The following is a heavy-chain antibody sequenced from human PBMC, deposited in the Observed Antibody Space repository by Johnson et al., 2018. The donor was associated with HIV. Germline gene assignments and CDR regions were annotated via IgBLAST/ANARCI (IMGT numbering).Heavy chain of an antibody. CDR2: IRYDGCNK. J-gene: IGHJ3*02. CDR1: GFTFSSYG. D-gene: IGHD6-25*01. Sequence: HVQLVESGGGLVQPGGSLRLSCAASGFTFSSYGMHWVCQAPGKGLERVAFIRYDGCNKYYAYSVKCRFTMSRDSSKNTLYLQMNSLRAEDTAVYYCARDFIAPELGDAFDIWGQGTMVTVSS. CDR3: ARDFIAPELGDAFDI. V-gene: IGHV3-30*02.